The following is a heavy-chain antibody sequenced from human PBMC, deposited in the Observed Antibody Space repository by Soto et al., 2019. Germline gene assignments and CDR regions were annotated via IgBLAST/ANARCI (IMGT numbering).Heavy chain of an antibody. J-gene: IGHJ4*02. Sequence: QVQLVESGGGVVQPGGSLRLSCAASGFTFSNYGMHWVRQAPGKGLEWAAVIWYDGNNKYYDDSVKGRFTISRDNSNNTLYVQMTSLRAEDTAVYYCARGLHSLFDYWGQGTLVTVSS. CDR1: GFTFSNYG. D-gene: IGHD2-21*01. CDR2: IWYDGNNK. CDR3: ARGLHSLFDY. V-gene: IGHV3-33*01.